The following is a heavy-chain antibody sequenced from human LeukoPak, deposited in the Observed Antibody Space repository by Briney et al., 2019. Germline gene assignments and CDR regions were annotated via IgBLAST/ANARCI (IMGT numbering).Heavy chain of an antibody. CDR3: ATRGYSYGSNGYYYYMDV. Sequence: PGESLKISCKGSGYSFTSYWIGWVRQMPGKGLEWMGIIYPGDSDTRYSPSFQGQVTISADKSISTAYLQWSSLKASDTAMYYCATRGYSYGSNGYYYYMDVWGKGTTVTVSS. D-gene: IGHD5-18*01. V-gene: IGHV5-51*01. J-gene: IGHJ6*03. CDR2: IYPGDSDT. CDR1: GYSFTSYW.